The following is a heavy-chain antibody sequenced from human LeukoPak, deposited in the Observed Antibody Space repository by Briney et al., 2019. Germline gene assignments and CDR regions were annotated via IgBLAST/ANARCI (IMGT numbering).Heavy chain of an antibody. CDR3: ARDHGSSWSMNDYYYYMDV. D-gene: IGHD6-13*01. CDR1: GFTFSDYY. CDR2: ISSSGSTI. V-gene: IGHV3-11*01. Sequence: PGGSLRLSCAASGFTFSDYYMSWIRQAPGKGLEWVSYISSSGSTIYYADSVKGRFTISRDNAKNSLYLQMNSLRAEDTAVYYCARDHGSSWSMNDYYYYMDVWGKGTTVTVSS. J-gene: IGHJ6*03.